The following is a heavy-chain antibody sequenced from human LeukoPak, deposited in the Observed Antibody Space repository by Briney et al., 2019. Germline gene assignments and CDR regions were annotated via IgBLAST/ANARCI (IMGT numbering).Heavy chain of an antibody. J-gene: IGHJ4*02. CDR2: IKEDESEK. CDR1: GFTFSNYW. Sequence: GGSLRLSCAASGFTFSNYWMSWVRQAPGNGPEWVANIKEDESEKYYVDSVKGRFTISRDNAKTSLYLQMNSLRAEDTAVYYCARDLSGVTGYTYGRGIDYWGQGTLVTVSS. CDR3: ARDLSGVTGYTYGRGIDY. V-gene: IGHV3-7*01. D-gene: IGHD5-18*01.